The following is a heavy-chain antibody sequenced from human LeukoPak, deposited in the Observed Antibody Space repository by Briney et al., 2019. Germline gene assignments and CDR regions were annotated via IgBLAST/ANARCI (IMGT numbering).Heavy chain of an antibody. CDR1: GLTLDDYA. CDR2: ISWNSGSL. D-gene: IGHD2-21*01. V-gene: IGHV3-9*01. Sequence: GGSWSSSVAASGLTLDDYAIYWVRKAPGKGLEGVAGISWNSGSLGYADSVKGRFTISRDNAKNSLYLQMNSLRAEDTALYYCAKDRIAARLYYFDYWGQGTLVIVSS. CDR3: AKDRIAARLYYFDY. J-gene: IGHJ4*02.